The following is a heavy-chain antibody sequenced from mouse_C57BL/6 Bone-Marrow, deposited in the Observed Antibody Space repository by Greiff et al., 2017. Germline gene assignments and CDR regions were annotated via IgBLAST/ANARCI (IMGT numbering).Heavy chain of an antibody. J-gene: IGHJ1*03. V-gene: IGHV1-42*01. Sequence: VQLQQSGPELVKPGASVKISCKASGYSFTGYYMNWVKQSPEKSLEWIGEINPSTGGTTYNQKFKAKATLTVDKSSSTAYMQLKSLTSEDSAVYYCAREGDYDYDGGYFDVWGTGTTVTVSS. D-gene: IGHD2-4*01. CDR1: GYSFTGYY. CDR3: AREGDYDYDGGYFDV. CDR2: INPSTGGT.